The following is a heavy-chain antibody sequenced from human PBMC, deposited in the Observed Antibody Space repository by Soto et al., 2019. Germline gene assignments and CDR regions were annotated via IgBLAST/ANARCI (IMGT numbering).Heavy chain of an antibody. Sequence: PGGSLRLSCAASGFTFSSYAMSWVRQAPGKGLEWVSAISGSGGSTYYADSVKGRFTISRDNSKNTLYLQMNSLRAEDTAVYYCAKDCEPSSGWFHYFDYWGQGTLVTVS. CDR1: GFTFSSYA. D-gene: IGHD6-19*01. CDR2: ISGSGGST. V-gene: IGHV3-23*01. CDR3: AKDCEPSSGWFHYFDY. J-gene: IGHJ4*02.